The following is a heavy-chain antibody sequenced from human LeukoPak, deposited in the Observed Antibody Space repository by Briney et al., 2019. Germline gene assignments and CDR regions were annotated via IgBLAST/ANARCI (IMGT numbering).Heavy chain of an antibody. CDR3: AELGITMIGGV. J-gene: IGHJ6*04. CDR1: GFTFSSYW. V-gene: IGHV3-7*01. D-gene: IGHD3-10*02. CDR2: IKKDGSDK. Sequence: PGGSLRLSCAASGFTFSSYWMSWVRQAPGKGLEWVANIKKDGSDKYYVDSVKGRFTISRDNAKNSLYLQMNSLRAEDTAVHYCAELGITMIGGVWGKGTTVTISS.